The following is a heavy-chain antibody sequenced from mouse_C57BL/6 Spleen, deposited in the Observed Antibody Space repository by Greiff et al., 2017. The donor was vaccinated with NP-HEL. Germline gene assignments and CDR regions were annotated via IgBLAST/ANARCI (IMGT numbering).Heavy chain of an antibody. Sequence: VKLVESGPGLVQPSQSLSITCTVSGFSLTSYGVHWVRQSPGKGLEWLGVIWSGGSTDYNAAFISRLSISKDNSKSQVFFKMNSLQADDTAIYYCARNYYGSTDAMDYWGQGTSVTVSS. D-gene: IGHD1-1*01. J-gene: IGHJ4*01. V-gene: IGHV2-2*01. CDR1: GFSLTSYG. CDR2: IWSGGST. CDR3: ARNYYGSTDAMDY.